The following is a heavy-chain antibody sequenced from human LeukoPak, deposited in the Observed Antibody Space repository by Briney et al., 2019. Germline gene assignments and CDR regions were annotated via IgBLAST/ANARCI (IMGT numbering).Heavy chain of an antibody. CDR3: ARSGYSHGYYTNWFDP. V-gene: IGHV4-4*07. CDR1: GGSISSYY. CDR2: IYTSGST. D-gene: IGHD5-18*01. J-gene: IGHJ5*02. Sequence: PSETLSLTCTVSGGSISSYYWSWIRQPAGKGLEWIGRIYTSGSTNYNPSLKSRVTISVDTSKNQFSLKLSSVTAADTAVYYCARSGYSHGYYTNWFDPWGQGTLVTVSS.